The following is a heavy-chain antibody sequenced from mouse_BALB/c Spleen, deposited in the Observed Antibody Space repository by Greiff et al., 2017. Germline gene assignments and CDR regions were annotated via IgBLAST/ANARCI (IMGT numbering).Heavy chain of an antibody. Sequence: DVKLVESGPGLVKPSQSLSLTCTVTGYSITSDYAWNWIRQFPGNKLEWMGYISYSGSTSYNPSLKSRISITRDTSKNQFFLQLNSVTTEDTATYYCARYGYAMDYWGQGTSVTVSS. V-gene: IGHV3-2*02. J-gene: IGHJ4*01. CDR1: GYSITSDYA. CDR2: ISYSGST. CDR3: ARYGYAMDY. D-gene: IGHD1-1*01.